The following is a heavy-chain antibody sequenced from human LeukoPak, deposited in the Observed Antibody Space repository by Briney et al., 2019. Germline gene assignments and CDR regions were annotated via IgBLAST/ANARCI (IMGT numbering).Heavy chain of an antibody. CDR3: ARDQDYYGDRRRGY. CDR1: GFTFSSYS. D-gene: IGHD3-10*01. CDR2: ISSSSSTM. J-gene: IGHJ4*02. V-gene: IGHV3-48*04. Sequence: GGSLRLSCAASGFTFSSYSMNWVRQAPGKGLEWVSYISSSSSTMYYADSVKGRFTISRDNAKNSLYLQMNSLRAEDTAVYYCARDQDYYGDRRRGYWGQGALVTVSS.